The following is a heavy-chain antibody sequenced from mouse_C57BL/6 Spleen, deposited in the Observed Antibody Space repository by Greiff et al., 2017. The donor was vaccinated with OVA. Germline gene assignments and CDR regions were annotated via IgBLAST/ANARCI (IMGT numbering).Heavy chain of an antibody. Sequence: EVKLMESEGGLVQPGSSMKLSCTASGFTFSDYYMAWVRQVPEQGLEWVANINHDGSSTNYLDSLKSRFTISRDNAKNIRYLQMSSLKSEDTATYYGAREDYGSSYGWFAYWGQGTLVTVSA. CDR1: GFTFSDYY. CDR3: AREDYGSSYGWFAY. J-gene: IGHJ3*01. CDR2: INHDGSST. V-gene: IGHV5-16*01. D-gene: IGHD1-1*01.